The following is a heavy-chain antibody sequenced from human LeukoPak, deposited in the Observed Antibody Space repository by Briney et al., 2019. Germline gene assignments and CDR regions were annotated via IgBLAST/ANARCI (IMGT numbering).Heavy chain of an antibody. D-gene: IGHD6-6*01. CDR1: GFTFINYA. CDR3: AKFAWSSSSRAFDI. Sequence: PGGSLRLSCAASGASGFTFINYAMTWVRQAPGKGLEWVSAISGDGSTTYYADSVKGRFTISRDNSKNTLYLQMNSLRAEDTAVYYCAKFAWSSSSRAFDIWGQGTMVTVSS. CDR2: ISGDGSTT. J-gene: IGHJ3*02. V-gene: IGHV3-23*01.